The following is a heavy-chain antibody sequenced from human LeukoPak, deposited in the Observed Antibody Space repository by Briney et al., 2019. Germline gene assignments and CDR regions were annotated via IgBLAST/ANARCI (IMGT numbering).Heavy chain of an antibody. CDR3: ARHVRFLEWLSSYYFDY. V-gene: IGHV4-39*01. Sequence: PSETLSLTCTVSGGSISSSSYYWGWIRQPPGKGLEWIGSIYYSGSTYYNPSLKRRVTISVDTSKSQFSLRLTSVTAADTAVYYCARHVRFLEWLSSYYFDYWGQGTLVTVSS. CDR2: IYYSGST. D-gene: IGHD3-3*01. CDR1: GGSISSSSYY. J-gene: IGHJ4*02.